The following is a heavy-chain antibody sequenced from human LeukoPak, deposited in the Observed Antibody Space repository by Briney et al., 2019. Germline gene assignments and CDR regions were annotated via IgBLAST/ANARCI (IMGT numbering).Heavy chain of an antibody. V-gene: IGHV3-23*01. J-gene: IGHJ4*02. CDR3: AKRGVVIRVILVGFHKEAYYFDF. CDR1: GIILSNYG. CDR2: ISDSDGRT. D-gene: IGHD3-22*01. Sequence: GGSLRLSCAVSGIILSNYGMSWVRQAPGKGLEWVACISDSDGRTNYADSVKGRFTISRDNPKNTLYLQMNSLRAEDTAVYFCAKRGVVIRVILVGFHKEAYYFDFWGQGALVTVSS.